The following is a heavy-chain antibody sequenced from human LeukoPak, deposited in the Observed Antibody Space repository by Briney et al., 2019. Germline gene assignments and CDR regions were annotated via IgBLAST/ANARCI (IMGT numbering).Heavy chain of an antibody. CDR2: LYSGGFT. CDR3: AKGDAMDV. CDR1: AFSVSDNY. J-gene: IGHJ6*02. Sequence: GGSLRLSCAASAFSVSDNYMSWVRQAPGTGLEWVSVLYSGGFTSYADSVKGRFTISRDNSKNTLFLQMNSLRAKDAAVYYCAKGDAMDVWGQGTTVTVSS. D-gene: IGHD3-16*01. V-gene: IGHV3-53*01.